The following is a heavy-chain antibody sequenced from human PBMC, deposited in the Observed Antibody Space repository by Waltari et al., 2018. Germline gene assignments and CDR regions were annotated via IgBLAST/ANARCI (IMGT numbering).Heavy chain of an antibody. CDR3: ARPGRVGGGSLMGLDY. CDR2: FSYDANT. J-gene: IGHJ4*02. D-gene: IGHD2-15*01. V-gene: IGHV4-39*01. CDR1: GGSITSTSYS. Sequence: QLQLQQSRPGLVKPSEPPSLTCSVSGGSITSTSYSLGWIRQPPGKGLEWIGSFSYDANTYYNTFLKSRITISVDTSKNQFSLQLRSVTAADTAIYYCARPGRVGGGSLMGLDYWGQGTLVTVSS.